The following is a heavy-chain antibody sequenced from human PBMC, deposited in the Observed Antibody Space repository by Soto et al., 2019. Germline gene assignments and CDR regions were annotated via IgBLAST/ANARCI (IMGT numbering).Heavy chain of an antibody. D-gene: IGHD4-17*01. CDR1: GYTFTSYG. CDR2: ISAYNGNT. Sequence: ASVKVSCKASGYTFTSYGISWVRQAPGQGLEWMGWISAYNGNTNYAQKLQGRVTMTTDTSTSTAYMELSSLRSEDTAVYYCATGRIYGDFDYWGQGTLVTVSS. J-gene: IGHJ4*02. CDR3: ATGRIYGDFDY. V-gene: IGHV1-18*01.